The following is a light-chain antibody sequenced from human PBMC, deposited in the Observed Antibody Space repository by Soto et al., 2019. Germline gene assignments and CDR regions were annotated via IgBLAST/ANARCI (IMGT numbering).Light chain of an antibody. CDR3: SSYACGNNVVV. CDR1: SSDVGGYNY. V-gene: IGLV2-8*01. J-gene: IGLJ2*01. CDR2: EVI. Sequence: QSVLTQPPSASGSPGQSVTISCTGTSSDVGGYNYVSWYQQHPGKAPKLMIYEVIKRPSGVPDRFSGSKSGNTASLTVSGLQADDEAEYDCSSYACGNNVVVFGGGTQLTVL.